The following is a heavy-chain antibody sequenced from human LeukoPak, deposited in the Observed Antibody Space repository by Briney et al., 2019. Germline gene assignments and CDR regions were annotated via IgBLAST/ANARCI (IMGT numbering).Heavy chain of an antibody. J-gene: IGHJ4*02. V-gene: IGHV3-23*01. CDR2: ISGSGGST. CDR1: GFTFSSYA. CDR3: AKNVLRYFDWGKYYFDY. Sequence: GGSLRLSCAASGFTFSSYAMSWVRQAPGKGLEWVSAISGSGGSTYYADSVKGRFTISRDNSKNTLYLQMNSLRDEDTAVYYCAKNVLRYFDWGKYYFDYWGQGTLVTVSS. D-gene: IGHD3-9*01.